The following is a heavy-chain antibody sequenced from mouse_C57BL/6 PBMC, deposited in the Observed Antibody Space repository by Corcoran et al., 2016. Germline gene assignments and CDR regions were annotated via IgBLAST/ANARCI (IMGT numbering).Heavy chain of an antibody. V-gene: IGHV1-75*01. J-gene: IGHJ3*01. CDR2: IFPGSGST. Sequence: QVQLQQSGPELVKPGASVKISCKASGYTFTDYYINWVKQRPGQGLEWIGWIFPGSGSTYYNEKFKGKATLTVDKSSSTAYMELNSLTSEDSAVYYCARKIIYYDYESFAYWGQGTLVTVSA. CDR3: ARKIIYYDYESFAY. CDR1: GYTFTDYY. D-gene: IGHD2-4*01.